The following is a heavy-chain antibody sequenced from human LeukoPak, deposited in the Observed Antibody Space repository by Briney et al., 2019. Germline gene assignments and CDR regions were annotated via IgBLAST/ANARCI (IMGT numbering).Heavy chain of an antibody. J-gene: IGHJ5*02. D-gene: IGHD3-3*01. CDR3: AREAVTIFGLVRTQTTKRPHRFDP. CDR1: GYTFTSHH. V-gene: IGHV1-46*01. Sequence: ASVKVSCKASGYTFTSHHIHWVRQAPGQGLEWMGIINPSGGSTNYMQNFQGRVTMTRDMSTSTVYMELSSLRSEDTAMYYCAREAVTIFGLVRTQTTKRPHRFDPWGQGTLVTVSS. CDR2: INPSGGST.